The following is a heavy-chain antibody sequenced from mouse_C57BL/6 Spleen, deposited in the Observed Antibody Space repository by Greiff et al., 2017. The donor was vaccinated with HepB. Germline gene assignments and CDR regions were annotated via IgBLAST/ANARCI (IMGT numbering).Heavy chain of an antibody. D-gene: IGHD1-1*01. CDR1: GYAFSSSW. CDR3: ARELLDYGSSFYAMDY. CDR2: IYPGDGDT. V-gene: IGHV1-82*01. J-gene: IGHJ4*01. Sequence: VKLVESGPELVKPGASVKISCKASGYAFSSSWMNWVKQRPGKGLEWIGRIYPGDGDTNYNGKFKGKATLTADKSSSTAYMQLSSLTSEDSAVYFCARELLDYGSSFYAMDYWGQGTSVTVSS.